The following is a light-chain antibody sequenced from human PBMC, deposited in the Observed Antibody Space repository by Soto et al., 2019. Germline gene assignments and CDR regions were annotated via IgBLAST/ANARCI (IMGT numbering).Light chain of an antibody. CDR3: ATWDTGRTGLV. J-gene: IGLJ2*01. CDR2: TNN. V-gene: IGLV1-44*01. Sequence: QSVLTQPPSTSGTPGQRVTISCSGSSSNIGSNTVHWYQQIPGTAPKLLIYTNNQRSSGVSDRFSGSKSDTSASLVISGLQSEDEADYYCATWDTGRTGLVFGGGTKLTV. CDR1: SSNIGSNT.